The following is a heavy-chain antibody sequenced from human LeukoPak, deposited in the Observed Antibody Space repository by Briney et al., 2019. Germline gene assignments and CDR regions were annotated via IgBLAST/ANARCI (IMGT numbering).Heavy chain of an antibody. J-gene: IGHJ4*02. V-gene: IGHV4-34*01. CDR1: GESFSTYY. D-gene: IGHD1-26*01. Sequence: SETLSLTCAVYGESFSTYYWSWIRQPPGKGLEWIGELNHGGSTNYNPSLKSRVTISVDTSKNQFSLKLSSVTAADTAVYYCARHETLIVGAIGYWGQGTLVTVSP. CDR2: LNHGGST. CDR3: ARHETLIVGAIGY.